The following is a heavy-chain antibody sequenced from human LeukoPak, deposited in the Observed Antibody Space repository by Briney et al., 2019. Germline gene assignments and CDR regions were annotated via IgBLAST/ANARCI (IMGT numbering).Heavy chain of an antibody. CDR1: GGSISSGSYY. Sequence: SETLSLTCTVSGGSISSGSYYWSWVRQPAGKGLEWIGRIYTSGSTNYNPSLKSRVTISLDTSENQFSLRLSSVTAADTAVYYCARKVGATSVDYWGQGTLVTVSS. CDR2: IYTSGST. D-gene: IGHD1-26*01. V-gene: IGHV4-61*02. J-gene: IGHJ4*02. CDR3: ARKVGATSVDY.